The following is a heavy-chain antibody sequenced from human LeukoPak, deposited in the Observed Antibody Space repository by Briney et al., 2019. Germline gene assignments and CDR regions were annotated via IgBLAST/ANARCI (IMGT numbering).Heavy chain of an antibody. D-gene: IGHD6-19*01. CDR3: TTYRSGHY. V-gene: IGHV3-73*01. J-gene: IGHJ4*02. Sequence: RGSLRLSCAASGFTFSASDVHWVRQASGKGLEWVGRYQTKANSCATAYAASLKGRFTISRADSANTAYLQMNSLRTEDTALYSCTTYRSGHYWGQGTLVSVS. CDR2: YQTKANSCAT. CDR1: GFTFSASD.